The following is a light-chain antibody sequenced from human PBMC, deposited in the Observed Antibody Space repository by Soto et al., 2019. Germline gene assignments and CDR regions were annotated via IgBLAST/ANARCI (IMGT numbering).Light chain of an antibody. CDR3: QQYGSSRT. CDR2: DAS. CDR1: QSIGLA. J-gene: IGKJ1*01. V-gene: IGKV3-20*01. Sequence: EIVLTQAPATLSLSPGERATLSCRASQSIGLAIAWYQHKPGQAPRLLIFDASQRATGIPARFSGSGSGTDFTLTITRLEPEDFAVYYCQQYGSSRTFGQGTKVDTK.